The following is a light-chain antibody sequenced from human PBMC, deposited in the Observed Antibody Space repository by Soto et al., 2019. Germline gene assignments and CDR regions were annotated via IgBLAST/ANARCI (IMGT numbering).Light chain of an antibody. V-gene: IGKV1-9*01. CDR3: QQYYNYPRT. Sequence: DSVFLECRSFMSASVGTRFTITGRASQGISSYLAWYQQKPGKAPKLLIYAASTLQSGVPSRFSGSGSGTDFTLTFSCLQSEDFATYYCQQYYNYPRTFGQGTKVDIK. CDR1: QGISSY. CDR2: AAS. J-gene: IGKJ1*01.